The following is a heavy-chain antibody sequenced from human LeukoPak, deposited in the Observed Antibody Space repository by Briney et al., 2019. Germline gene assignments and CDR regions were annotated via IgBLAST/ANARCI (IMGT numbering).Heavy chain of an antibody. CDR1: GYTFTGYY. CDR3: ASGGGLRYFDWSSPYYFDY. D-gene: IGHD3-9*01. CDR2: INPNSGGP. J-gene: IGHJ4*02. Sequence: ASVKVSCKASGYTFTGYYMHWVRQAPGQGLEWMGWINPNSGGPNYAQKFQGRVTMTRDTSISTAYMELSRLRSDDPAVYYCASGGGLRYFDWSSPYYFDYWGQGTLVTVSS. V-gene: IGHV1-2*02.